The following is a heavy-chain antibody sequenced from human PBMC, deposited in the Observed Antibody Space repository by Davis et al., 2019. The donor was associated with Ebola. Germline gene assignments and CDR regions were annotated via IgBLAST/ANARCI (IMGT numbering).Heavy chain of an antibody. J-gene: IGHJ4*02. CDR3: ARYCHYTDCSYFDC. D-gene: IGHD2-15*01. CDR1: GFTFSSYA. Sequence: PGGSLRLSCATSGFTFSSYAMSWVRQAPGKGLEWVSGINGGGVTTVYADSVRGRFTIPRDNSKNTLYLQMNSLRAEDTATYYCARYCHYTDCSYFDCWGQGTMVAVSS. CDR2: INGGGVTT. V-gene: IGHV3-23*01.